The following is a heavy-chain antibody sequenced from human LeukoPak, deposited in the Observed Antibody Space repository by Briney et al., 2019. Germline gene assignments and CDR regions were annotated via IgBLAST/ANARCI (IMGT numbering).Heavy chain of an antibody. D-gene: IGHD1-26*01. V-gene: IGHV3-49*04. J-gene: IGHJ4*02. CDR2: MRSKAYGATT. Sequence: TGGSLRLSCTASGFTFGDYTMSWVRQAPGKGLEWVGFMRSKAYGATTEYAASVKGRFTISRDDSKSIAYLQMNSLKTEDTAMYYCTRDGATLDYWGQGTLVTVSS. CDR3: TRDGATLDY. CDR1: GFTFGDYT.